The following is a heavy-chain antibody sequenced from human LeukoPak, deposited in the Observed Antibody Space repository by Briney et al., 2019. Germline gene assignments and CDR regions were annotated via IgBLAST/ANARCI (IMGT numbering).Heavy chain of an antibody. J-gene: IGHJ5*02. D-gene: IGHD1-26*01. Sequence: PSETLSLTCAVYGGSFSGYYWSWSRQPPGKGLEWIGYFYYSGSTNYNPSLKSRVTISVDTSKNQFSLKLSSVTAADTAVYYCARDRSYIWFDPWGQGTLVTVSS. V-gene: IGHV4-59*01. CDR1: GGSFSGYY. CDR2: FYYSGST. CDR3: ARDRSYIWFDP.